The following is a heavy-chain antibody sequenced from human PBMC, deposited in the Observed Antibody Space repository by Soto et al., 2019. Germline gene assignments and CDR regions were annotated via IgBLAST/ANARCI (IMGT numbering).Heavy chain of an antibody. D-gene: IGHD7-27*01. J-gene: IGHJ6*02. V-gene: IGHV4-59*01. CDR2: IYYSGST. CDR1: GGSISSYY. CDR3: ARFPGDSAYYYYYGMDV. Sequence: LETLSLTCTVSGGSISSYYWSWIRQPPGKGLEWIGYIYYSGSTNYNPSLKSRVTISVDTSKNQFSLKLSSVTAADTAVYYCARFPGDSAYYYYYGMDVWGQGTTVTVSS.